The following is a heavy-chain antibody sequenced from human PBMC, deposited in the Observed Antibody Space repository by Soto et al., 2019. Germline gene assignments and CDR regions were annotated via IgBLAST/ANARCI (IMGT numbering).Heavy chain of an antibody. J-gene: IGHJ5*02. CDR2: IYYSGST. V-gene: IGHV4-59*01. Sequence: SETLSLTCTVSGGSISSYYWSWIRQPPGKGLEWIGYIYYSGSTNYNPSLKSRVTISVDTSKNQFSLKLSSVTAADTAVYYCARDLRVTMSGSWFDPWGQGTLVTVSS. CDR1: GGSISSYY. CDR3: ARDLRVTMSGSWFDP. D-gene: IGHD3-22*01.